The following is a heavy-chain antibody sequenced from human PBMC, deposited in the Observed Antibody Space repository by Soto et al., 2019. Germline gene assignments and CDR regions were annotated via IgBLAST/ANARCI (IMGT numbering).Heavy chain of an antibody. Sequence: QVQLQQSGPGLVKPSQTLSLTCAISGDSVSSNSAAWNWIRQSPSRGLEWLGRTYYRSKWYNDYAVSVKRRITINPDTSKNQFSLQLNSVTPEDTAVYYCARDHDYGDQRGYYYFDYWGQGTLVTVSS. CDR2: TYYRSKWYN. J-gene: IGHJ4*02. D-gene: IGHD4-17*01. CDR1: GDSVSSNSAA. CDR3: ARDHDYGDQRGYYYFDY. V-gene: IGHV6-1*01.